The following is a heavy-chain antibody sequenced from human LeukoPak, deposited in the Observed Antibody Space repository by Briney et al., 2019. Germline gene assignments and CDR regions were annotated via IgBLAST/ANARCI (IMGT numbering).Heavy chain of an antibody. CDR1: GFTFSSYS. CDR2: ISSSSSYI. V-gene: IGHV3-21*01. J-gene: IGHJ5*02. D-gene: IGHD3-3*01. CDR3: ARESTYDFWSGYSGGNNWFDP. Sequence: GGSLRLACAASGFTFSSYSMNWVRQAPGKGLEWVSSISSSSSYIYYADSVKGRFTISRDNAKNSLYLQMNSLRAEDTAVYYCARESTYDFWSGYSGGNNWFDPWGQGTLVTVSS.